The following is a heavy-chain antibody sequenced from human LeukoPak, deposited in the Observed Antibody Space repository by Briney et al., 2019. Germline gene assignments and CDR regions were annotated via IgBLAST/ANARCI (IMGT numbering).Heavy chain of an antibody. J-gene: IGHJ6*02. CDR2: IKHDGSEKQDGSEK. CDR3: ARDRMVRGVIKVHDHYYYGMDV. CDR1: GFTFSQHC. Sequence: GGSLRLSCAASGFTFSQHCMSWVRQPPGKGLEWVGNIKHDGSEKQDGSEKNYVDSVKGRFTISRHNSKHTLYLQMNSLRAEDTAVYYCARDRMVRGVIKVHDHYYYGMDVWGQGTTVTVSS. D-gene: IGHD3-10*01. V-gene: IGHV3-7*03.